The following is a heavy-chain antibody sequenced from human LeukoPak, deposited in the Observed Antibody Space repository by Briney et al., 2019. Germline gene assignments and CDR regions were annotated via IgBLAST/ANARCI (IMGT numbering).Heavy chain of an antibody. CDR1: GFTFGDYA. D-gene: IGHD2-2*01. Sequence: GRSLRLSCTASGFTFGDYAMSWFRQAPGKGLEWVGFIRSKAYGGTTEYAASMKGRFTISRDDSKSIAYLQMNSLKTEDTAVYYCTRKPIDCSSTSCYYYYYYYMDVWGKGTTVTVSS. CDR3: TRKPIDCSSTSCYYYYYYYMDV. CDR2: IRSKAYGGTT. V-gene: IGHV3-49*03. J-gene: IGHJ6*03.